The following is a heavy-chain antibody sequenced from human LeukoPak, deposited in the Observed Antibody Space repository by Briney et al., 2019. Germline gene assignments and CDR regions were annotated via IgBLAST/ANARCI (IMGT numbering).Heavy chain of an antibody. V-gene: IGHV3-23*01. CDR2: ISGSGGST. CDR3: ARDGTYYDFWSVAYYHMDV. CDR1: GFTFSSYA. J-gene: IGHJ6*03. D-gene: IGHD3-3*01. Sequence: GGSLILSCAASGFTFSSYAMSWVRQAPGKGLEWVSAISGSGGSTYYADSVKGRFTISRDNSKNTLYLQMNSLRAEDTAVYYCARDGTYYDFWSVAYYHMDVWGKGTTVTVSS.